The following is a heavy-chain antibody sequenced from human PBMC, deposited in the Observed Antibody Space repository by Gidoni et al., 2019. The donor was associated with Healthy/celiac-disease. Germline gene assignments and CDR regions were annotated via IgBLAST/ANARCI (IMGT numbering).Heavy chain of an antibody. CDR3: AKDERGSGSYNAFDI. CDR1: GFPFSSYG. J-gene: IGHJ3*02. V-gene: IGHV3-30*18. D-gene: IGHD1-26*01. Sequence: QVQLVESGGGVVQPGRSLRLSCAASGFPFSSYGMHWVRQAPGKGLGWVAVISYDGSNKYYADSVKGRFTISRDNSKNTLYLQMNSLRAEDTAVYYCAKDERGSGSYNAFDIWGQGTMVTVSS. CDR2: ISYDGSNK.